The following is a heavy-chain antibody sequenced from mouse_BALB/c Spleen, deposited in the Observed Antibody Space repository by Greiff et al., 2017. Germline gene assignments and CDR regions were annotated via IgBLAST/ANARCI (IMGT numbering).Heavy chain of an antibody. D-gene: IGHD2-10*02. CDR3: ARLEYGNSFAY. J-gene: IGHJ3*01. Sequence: VQLQQSGPGLVKPSQSLSLTCTVTGYSITSDYAWNWIRQFPGNKLEWMGYISYSGSTSYNPSLKSRISITRDTSKNQFFLQLNSVTTEDTATYYCARLEYGNSFAYWGQGTLVTVSA. CDR1: GYSITSDYA. V-gene: IGHV3-2*02. CDR2: ISYSGST.